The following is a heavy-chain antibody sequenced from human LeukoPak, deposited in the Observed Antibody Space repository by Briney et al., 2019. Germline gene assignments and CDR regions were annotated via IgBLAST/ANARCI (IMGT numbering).Heavy chain of an antibody. Sequence: GGSLILSCAASGYTFSSYVMSWGRQAPGKGLEWVSAISGSGGSTYYADSVKGRFTISRDNSKNTLYLQMNSLRAEDTAVYDCAKGLQVCPRGIDYWGRGTLVTVSS. V-gene: IGHV3-23*01. CDR3: AKGLQVCPRGIDY. CDR2: ISGSGGST. J-gene: IGHJ4*02. CDR1: GYTFSSYV. D-gene: IGHD4-11*01.